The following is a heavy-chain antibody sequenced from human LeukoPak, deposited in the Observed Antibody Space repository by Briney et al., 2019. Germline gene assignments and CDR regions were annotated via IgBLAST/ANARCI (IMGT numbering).Heavy chain of an antibody. CDR3: ARDSGGYCTNGVCSTFDY. D-gene: IGHD2-8*01. CDR1: GFTFSSYE. Sequence: GGSLRLSCAASGFTFSSYEMNSVRQAPGKGLEWVSYISSSGSTIYYADSVKGRFTISRDNAKNSLYLQMNSLRAEDTAVYYCARDSGGYCTNGVCSTFDYWGQGTLVTVSS. V-gene: IGHV3-48*03. CDR2: ISSSGSTI. J-gene: IGHJ4*02.